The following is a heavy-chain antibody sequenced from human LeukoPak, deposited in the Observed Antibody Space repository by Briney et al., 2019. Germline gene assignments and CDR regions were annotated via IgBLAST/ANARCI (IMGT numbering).Heavy chain of an antibody. CDR2: IYTSGRT. J-gene: IGHJ4*02. CDR1: GGSISSYY. Sequence: SETLSLTCTVSGGSISSYYWSWIRQPAGKGLEWIGRIYTSGRTNYNPSLKSRVTMSVDTSKKQFSLKLSSVTAANTAVYYCARDPQLGPFDYWGQGTLVTVSS. D-gene: IGHD6-6*01. CDR3: ARDPQLGPFDY. V-gene: IGHV4-4*07.